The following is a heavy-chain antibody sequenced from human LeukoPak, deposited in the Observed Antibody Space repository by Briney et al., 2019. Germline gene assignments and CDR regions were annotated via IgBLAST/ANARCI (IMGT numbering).Heavy chain of an antibody. CDR3: AKILSYDILTGYYHH. V-gene: IGHV3-23*01. J-gene: IGHJ5*02. D-gene: IGHD3-9*01. CDR2: ISGSGGST. CDR1: GFTFSSYA. Sequence: PGGSLRLSCAASGFTFSSYAMSWVRQAPGKGLEWVSAISGSGGSTYYADSVKGRFTISRDNSKNTLYLQMNSLRAGDTAVYYCAKILSYDILTGYYHHWGQGTLVTVSS.